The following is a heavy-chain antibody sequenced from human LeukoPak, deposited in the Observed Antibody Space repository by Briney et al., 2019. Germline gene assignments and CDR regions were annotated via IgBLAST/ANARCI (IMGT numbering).Heavy chain of an antibody. CDR1: GGSFSGYY. D-gene: IGHD3-9*01. V-gene: IGHV4-34*01. J-gene: IGHJ4*02. CDR3: ALSDLTGYYSAFDY. Sequence: SETLSLTCAVYGGSFSGYYWSWIRQPPGKGLEWIGEINHSGSTNYNPSLKSRVTISVDTSKNQFSLKLSSVTAADTAVYYCALSDLTGYYSAFDYWGQGTLVTVSS. CDR2: INHSGST.